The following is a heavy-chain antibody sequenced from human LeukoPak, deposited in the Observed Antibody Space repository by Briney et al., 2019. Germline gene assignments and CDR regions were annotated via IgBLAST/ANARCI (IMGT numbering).Heavy chain of an antibody. CDR1: GGSFSGYY. J-gene: IGHJ4*02. Sequence: PSETLSLTCAVYGGSFSGYYWSWIRQPPGKGLEWIGEINHSGSTNYNPSLKSRVTISVDTSKNQFSLKLSSVTAADTAVYYCARWDCSSTSCMDYWGQGTLVTVSS. CDR2: INHSGST. CDR3: ARWDCSSTSCMDY. V-gene: IGHV4-34*01. D-gene: IGHD2-2*01.